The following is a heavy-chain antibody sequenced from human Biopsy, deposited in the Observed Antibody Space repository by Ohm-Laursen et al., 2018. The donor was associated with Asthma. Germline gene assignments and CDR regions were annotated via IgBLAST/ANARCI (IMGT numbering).Heavy chain of an antibody. CDR1: GGTFNTYV. J-gene: IGHJ4*02. Sequence: SVKVSCKSLGGTFNTYVIGWVRQAPGQGIEWMGGINSVFGTTTYPQKFQDRVTITADDSTSTVYMELSSLRSEDTAVYYCARKAGSCISRTCYSLDFWGQGTLVTVSS. D-gene: IGHD2-2*01. V-gene: IGHV1-69*13. CDR3: ARKAGSCISRTCYSLDF. CDR2: INSVFGTT.